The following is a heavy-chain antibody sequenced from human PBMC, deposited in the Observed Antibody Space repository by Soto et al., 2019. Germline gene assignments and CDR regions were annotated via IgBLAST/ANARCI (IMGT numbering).Heavy chain of an antibody. CDR3: ARVGSTVTTSYYYGMDV. V-gene: IGHV1-18*01. J-gene: IGHJ6*02. D-gene: IGHD4-17*01. CDR2: ISAYNGNT. CDR1: GYTFTSYG. Sequence: ASVKVSCKASGYTFTSYGISWVRQAPGQGLEWMGWISAYNGNTNYAQKLQGRVTMTTDTSTSTAYMELRSLRSDDTAVYYCARVGSTVTTSYYYGMDVWGQGTTVPVAS.